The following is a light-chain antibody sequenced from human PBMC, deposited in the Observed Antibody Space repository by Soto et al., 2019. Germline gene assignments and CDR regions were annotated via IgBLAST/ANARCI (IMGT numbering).Light chain of an antibody. CDR2: DVG. Sequence: QSALTQPRSVSGSPGQSVNISCTGTISDVGGYNYVSWYQQHPGKAPKLMIYDVGKRPSGVPDRFSGSKSDNTASLTISGLQAEEEADYYCCSYAGSYTRVLGTGTKLTVL. J-gene: IGLJ1*01. CDR1: ISDVGGYNY. V-gene: IGLV2-11*01. CDR3: CSYAGSYTRV.